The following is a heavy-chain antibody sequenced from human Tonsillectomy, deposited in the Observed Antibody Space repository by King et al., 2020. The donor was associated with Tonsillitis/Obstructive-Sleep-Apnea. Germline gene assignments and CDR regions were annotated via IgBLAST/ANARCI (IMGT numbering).Heavy chain of an antibody. CDR1: GFTFDDYA. J-gene: IGHJ4*02. CDR2: ISWNSGSI. D-gene: IGHD6-6*01. Sequence: VQLVESGGGLVQPGRSLRLSCAASGFTFDDYAMHWVRQAPGKGLEWVSGISWNSGSIGYADSVKGRFTISRDNAKNSLYLQMNSLRAEDTALYYCAKDKEYSSSANFDYWGQGTLVTVSS. CDR3: AKDKEYSSSANFDY. V-gene: IGHV3-9*01.